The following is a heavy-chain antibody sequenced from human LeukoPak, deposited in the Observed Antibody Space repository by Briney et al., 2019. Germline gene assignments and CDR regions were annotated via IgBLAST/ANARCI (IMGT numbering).Heavy chain of an antibody. V-gene: IGHV4-59*08. D-gene: IGHD7-27*01. CDR2: IYYSGST. CDR3: ARHRLGRRVAFDI. CDR1: GGSLSSCY. Sequence: SETLSLTCTVSGGSLSSCYWSWMRQPPGKGLEWIGYIYYSGSTNYNPSLKSRVTISVDTSKNQFSLKLSSVTAADTAVYYCARHRLGRRVAFDIWGQGTMVTVSS. J-gene: IGHJ3*02.